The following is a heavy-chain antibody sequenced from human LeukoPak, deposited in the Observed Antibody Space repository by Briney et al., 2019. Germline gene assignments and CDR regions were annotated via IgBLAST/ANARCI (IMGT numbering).Heavy chain of an antibody. D-gene: IGHD2-15*01. J-gene: IGHJ5*02. V-gene: IGHV4-4*02. CDR2: IYHSGST. Sequence: SGTLSLTCAVSGGSISSSNWWSWVRQPPGKGLEWIGEIYHSGSTNYNPSLKSRVTISVDKSKNQFSLKLSSVTAADTAVYYCARDLGVVVAATGWFDPWGQGTLVTVSS. CDR1: GGSISSSNW. CDR3: ARDLGVVVAATGWFDP.